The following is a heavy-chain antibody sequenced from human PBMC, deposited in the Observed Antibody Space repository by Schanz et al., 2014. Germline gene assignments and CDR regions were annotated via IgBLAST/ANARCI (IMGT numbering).Heavy chain of an antibody. CDR2: INPANGNT. CDR3: ARDLIAAAESWFDP. CDR1: GYTLKDHA. V-gene: IGHV1-3*01. Sequence: QVQMVQSGAEVKKPGASVKVSCQASGYTLKDHAMHWVRQAPGQSLEWLGWINPANGNTHYSPRLNGRVSIPSDTAASTVYLHFSSLKSDDTAVYYCARDLIAAAESWFDPWGQGTPITVSS. J-gene: IGHJ5*02. D-gene: IGHD6-13*01.